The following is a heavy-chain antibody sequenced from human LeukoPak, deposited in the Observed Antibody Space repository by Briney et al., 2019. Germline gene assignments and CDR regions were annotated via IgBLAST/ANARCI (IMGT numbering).Heavy chain of an antibody. D-gene: IGHD1-26*01. V-gene: IGHV3-23*01. J-gene: IGHJ4*02. CDR3: ASRPPSETYFGVFDY. CDR1: GFTVSSNY. CDR2: ITGSGGST. Sequence: GGSLRLSCAASGFTVSSNYMSWVRQAPGKGLEWVSGITGSGGSTYYAESVKGRFTISRDNSKNTLYLQMNNLRAEDAALYYCASRPPSETYFGVFDYWGQGTLVTVSS.